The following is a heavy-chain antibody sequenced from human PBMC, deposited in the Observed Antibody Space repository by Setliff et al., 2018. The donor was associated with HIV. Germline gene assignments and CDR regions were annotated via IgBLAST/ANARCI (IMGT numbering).Heavy chain of an antibody. J-gene: IGHJ4*02. Sequence: ASVKVSCKAFGYTFSTNAIHWVRQAPGQRLEWMGYINAGDDNTRYSEKFQGRVTITRDTSANTAYMELSSLRSEDTAVFYCARGSCSGCYLSDYWGLGTLVTVSS. CDR1: GYTFSTNA. V-gene: IGHV1-3*01. D-gene: IGHD6-19*01. CDR2: INAGDDNT. CDR3: ARGSCSGCYLSDY.